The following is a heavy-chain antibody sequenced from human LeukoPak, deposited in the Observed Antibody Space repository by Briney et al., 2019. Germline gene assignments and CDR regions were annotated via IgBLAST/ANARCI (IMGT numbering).Heavy chain of an antibody. CDR2: IYTSGST. D-gene: IGHD3-22*01. CDR1: GGSISSYY. V-gene: IGHV4-4*07. CDR3: ARGSSGQIYYFDY. Sequence: SETLSLTCTVSGGSISSYYGSWIRRPAGKGLEWIGRIYTSGSTNYNPSLKSRVTMSVDTSKNQFSLKLSSVTAADTAVYYCARGSSGQIYYFDYWGQGTLVTVSS. J-gene: IGHJ4*02.